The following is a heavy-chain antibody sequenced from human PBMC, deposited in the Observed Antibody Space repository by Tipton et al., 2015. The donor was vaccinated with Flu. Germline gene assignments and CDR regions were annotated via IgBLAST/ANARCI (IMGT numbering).Heavy chain of an antibody. J-gene: IGHJ3*01. V-gene: IGHV5-51*01. D-gene: IGHD1-26*01. CDR3: AGLCKWGGELPPLFVFDF. CDR2: IYPGDSDT. CDR1: GYSFTSYW. Sequence: MQLVQSGAEVKKPGESLKISCKGSGYSFTSYWIGWVRQMPGKGLEWMGIIYPGDSDTRYSPSFQGQVTISADKSISTAYLQWSSLRGSDTAMFYCAGLCKWGGELPPLFVFDFWGQGTMVPVSS.